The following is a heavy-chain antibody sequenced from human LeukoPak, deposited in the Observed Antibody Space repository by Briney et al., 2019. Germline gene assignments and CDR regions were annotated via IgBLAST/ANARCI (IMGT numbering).Heavy chain of an antibody. CDR3: VKKAVGGAKGWFDP. V-gene: IGHV3-64D*06. CDR1: GFTFSSYA. CDR2: ISSNVVST. Sequence: RGSLRLSCSASGFTFSSYAMYWVRQAPGKGLEYVSAISSNVVSTYYADSVKGRFTISRDNSKNTLYLQMTSLRDEDTAVYYCVKKAVGGAKGWFDPWGQGTLVTVSS. J-gene: IGHJ5*02. D-gene: IGHD1-26*01.